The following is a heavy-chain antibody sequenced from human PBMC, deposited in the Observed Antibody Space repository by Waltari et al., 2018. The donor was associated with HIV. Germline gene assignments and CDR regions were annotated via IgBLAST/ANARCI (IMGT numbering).Heavy chain of an antibody. CDR1: GFTFSSYW. Sequence: EVQMVESGGGLVQPGGSLRLSCAASGFTFSSYWMHWVRQAPGKGLVWVSRINSDGRSTSYADSVKGRFTISRDNAKNTLYLQMNSLRAEDTAVYYCAHAIAAAGTPPDDWGQGTLVTVSS. CDR2: INSDGRST. V-gene: IGHV3-74*01. J-gene: IGHJ4*02. CDR3: AHAIAAAGTPPDD. D-gene: IGHD6-13*01.